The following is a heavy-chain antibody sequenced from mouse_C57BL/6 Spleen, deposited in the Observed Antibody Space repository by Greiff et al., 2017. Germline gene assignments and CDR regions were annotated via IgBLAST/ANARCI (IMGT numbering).Heavy chain of an antibody. CDR2: IDPSDSYT. J-gene: IGHJ2*01. CDR3: ASYDGYSFDY. V-gene: IGHV1-50*01. D-gene: IGHD2-3*01. CDR1: GYTFTSYW. Sequence: VQLQQPGAELVKPGASVKLSCKASGYTFTSYWMQWVKQRPGQGLEWIGEIDPSDSYTNYNQKFKGKATLTVDTSSSTAYMQLSSLTSEDSAVYYCASYDGYSFDYWGQGTTLTVSS.